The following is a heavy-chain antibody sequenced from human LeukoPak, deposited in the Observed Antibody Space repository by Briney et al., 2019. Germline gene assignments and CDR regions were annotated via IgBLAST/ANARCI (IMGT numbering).Heavy chain of an antibody. CDR1: GFTFSSYG. CDR3: AKTNMVRGVTGYYFDY. V-gene: IGHV3-30*18. J-gene: IGHJ4*02. CDR2: ISYDGSNK. D-gene: IGHD3-10*01. Sequence: HSGGSLRLSCAASGFTFSSYGMHWVRQAPGKGLEWVAVISYDGSNKYYADSVKGRFTISRDNSKNTLYLQMNSLRAEDTAVYYCAKTNMVRGVTGYYFDYWGQGTLVTVSP.